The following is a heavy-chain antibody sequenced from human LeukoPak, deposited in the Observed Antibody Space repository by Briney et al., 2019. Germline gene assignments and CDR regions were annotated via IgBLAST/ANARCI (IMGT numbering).Heavy chain of an antibody. CDR1: GYSISSGYY. Sequence: SETLSLTCTVSGYSISSGYYWGWIRQPPGKGLEWIGSIYHSGSTYYNPSLKSRVTISVDTSKNQFSLKLSSVTAADTAVYYCVLSSGRYGGFDNWGQGTLVTVSS. D-gene: IGHD6-19*01. CDR2: IYHSGST. J-gene: IGHJ4*02. CDR3: VLSSGRYGGFDN. V-gene: IGHV4-38-2*02.